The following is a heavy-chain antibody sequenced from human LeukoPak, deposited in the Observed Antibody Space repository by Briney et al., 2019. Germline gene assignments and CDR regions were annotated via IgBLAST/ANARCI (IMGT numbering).Heavy chain of an antibody. Sequence: ASVKVSCKVSGYTLTELSMHWVRQAPGKGLEWMGGFDPEDGETIYAQKFQGRVTMTEDTSTDTAYMELSSLGSEDTAVYYCATRYSGYDPFDYWGQGTLVTVSS. CDR3: ATRYSGYDPFDY. CDR1: GYTLTELS. J-gene: IGHJ4*02. CDR2: FDPEDGET. D-gene: IGHD5-12*01. V-gene: IGHV1-24*01.